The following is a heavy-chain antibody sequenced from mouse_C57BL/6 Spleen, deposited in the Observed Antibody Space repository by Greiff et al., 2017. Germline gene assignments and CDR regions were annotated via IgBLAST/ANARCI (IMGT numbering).Heavy chain of an antibody. CDR1: GYPFTDYE. Sequence: VQLQQSGAELVRPGASVTLSCKASGYPFTDYEMHRLKQTPVHGLEWIGTIDTENGGTAYNQQFKGKALLTADKSSSTALMELRSLTSEDSAVYYCTRTPITTVLATGFDYWGQGTTRTVSS. J-gene: IGHJ2*01. CDR2: IDTENGGT. CDR3: TRTPITTVLATGFDY. V-gene: IGHV1-15*01. D-gene: IGHD1-1*01.